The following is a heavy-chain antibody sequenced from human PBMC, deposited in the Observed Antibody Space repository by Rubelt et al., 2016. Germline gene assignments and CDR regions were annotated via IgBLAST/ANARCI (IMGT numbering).Heavy chain of an antibody. CDR1: GVSISSDTFY. CDR2: IHYTGRT. Sequence: QPQLQESGPGLVKPSETLSLTCTVSGVSISSDTFYWAWVRQPPGKGLEWIATIHYTGRTYYKSSLKTRVTISVDTSKSQFSLKLGSVTAADTAVYYCAGYTSGWGEYFDGWGQGALDTVSS. V-gene: IGHV4-39*01. J-gene: IGHJ4*02. CDR3: AGYTSGWGEYFDG. D-gene: IGHD3-10*01.